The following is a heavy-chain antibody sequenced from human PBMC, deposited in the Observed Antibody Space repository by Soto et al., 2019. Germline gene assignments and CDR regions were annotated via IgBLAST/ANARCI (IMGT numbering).Heavy chain of an antibody. CDR3: AAGIAVAGVYDY. J-gene: IGHJ4*02. Sequence: PSETLSLTCSFSGGSISFYYWSWIRQSPGKGLEWLGYIYYSGSSNYSPSLKSRLTIPLDTSKNQFSLNLTSVTAADTAVYYCAAGIAVAGVYDYWGQGTPVTVSS. V-gene: IGHV4-59*01. CDR2: IYYSGSS. CDR1: GGSISFYY. D-gene: IGHD6-19*01.